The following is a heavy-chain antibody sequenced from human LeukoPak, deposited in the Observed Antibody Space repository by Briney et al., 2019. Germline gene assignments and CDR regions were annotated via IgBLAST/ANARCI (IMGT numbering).Heavy chain of an antibody. V-gene: IGHV4-59*01. CDR3: ARTDYSVIPPLDY. CDR2: LRYSGSH. Sequence: SETLSLTCTVSGGSITPYFWIWIRQSPAKGLEWMGHLRYSGSHNYNPSLTSRVTMSVGPAKNHFSLRLSSVTAADTAVYYCARTDYSVIPPLDYWGQGTLVTVSS. D-gene: IGHD4-11*01. J-gene: IGHJ4*02. CDR1: GGSITPYF.